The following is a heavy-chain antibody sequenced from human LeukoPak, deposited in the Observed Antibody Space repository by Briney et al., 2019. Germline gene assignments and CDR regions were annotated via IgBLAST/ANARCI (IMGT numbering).Heavy chain of an antibody. J-gene: IGHJ4*02. Sequence: SSETLSLTCTVSGGSISSYYWGWIRQPPGKGLEWIGYIYYSGSTKYNPSLKSRVTISVDTSKNQFSLKLSSVTAADTAVYYCARHLPKWGWDYWGQGTLVTVSS. D-gene: IGHD1-26*01. CDR2: IYYSGST. CDR3: ARHLPKWGWDY. V-gene: IGHV4-59*08. CDR1: GGSISSYY.